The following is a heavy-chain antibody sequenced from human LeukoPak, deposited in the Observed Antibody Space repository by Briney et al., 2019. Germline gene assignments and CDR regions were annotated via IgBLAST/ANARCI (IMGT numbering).Heavy chain of an antibody. CDR3: ARYDSSGYYSGFDP. CDR1: GGSISSYY. Sequence: SETLSFTCTVSGGSISSYYWSWIRQPPGKGLEWIGYIYYSGSTNYNPSLKSRVTISVDTSKNQFSLKLSSVTAADTAVYYCARYDSSGYYSGFDPWGQGTLVTVSS. J-gene: IGHJ5*02. D-gene: IGHD3-22*01. V-gene: IGHV4-59*01. CDR2: IYYSGST.